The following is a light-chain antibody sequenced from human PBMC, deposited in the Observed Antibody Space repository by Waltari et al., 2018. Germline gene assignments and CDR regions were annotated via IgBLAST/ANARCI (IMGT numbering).Light chain of an antibody. J-gene: IGKJ4*01. Sequence: AIQLTQSPSSLSASVGDRVTITCRASQGISSPLAWYQQNPGKAPKLLIYAASTLQSGVPSRFSGSGSGTDFTLTISSLQPEDFATYYCQQFSDYPLTFGGGTKVEIK. V-gene: IGKV1D-13*01. CDR3: QQFSDYPLT. CDR2: AAS. CDR1: QGISSP.